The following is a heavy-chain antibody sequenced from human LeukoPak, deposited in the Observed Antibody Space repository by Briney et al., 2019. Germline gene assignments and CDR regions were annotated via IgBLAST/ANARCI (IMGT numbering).Heavy chain of an antibody. D-gene: IGHD3-10*01. CDR2: ITPILGIA. CDR1: GGTFSSYA. CDR3: AREQKRLLWFGELSKKTYYFDY. V-gene: IGHV1-69*04. J-gene: IGHJ4*02. Sequence: ASVKVSCKASGGTFSSYAISWVRQAPGQGLEWMGRITPILGIANYAQKFQGRVTITADKSTSTAYMELSSLRSEDTAVYYCAREQKRLLWFGELSKKTYYFDYWGQGTLVTVSS.